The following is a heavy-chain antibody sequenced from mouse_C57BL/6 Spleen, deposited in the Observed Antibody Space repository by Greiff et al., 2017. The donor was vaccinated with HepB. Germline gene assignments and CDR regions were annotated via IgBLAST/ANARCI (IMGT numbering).Heavy chain of an antibody. Sequence: EVQRVESGEGLVKPGGSLKLSCAASGFTFSSYAMSWVRQTPEKRLEWVAYISSGGDYIYYADTVKGRFTISRDNARNTLYLQMSSLNSEDTAMYYCTREGFSYWYFDVWGTGTTVTVSS. V-gene: IGHV5-9-1*02. CDR3: TREGFSYWYFDV. D-gene: IGHD3-3*01. CDR2: ISSGGDYI. CDR1: GFTFSSYA. J-gene: IGHJ1*03.